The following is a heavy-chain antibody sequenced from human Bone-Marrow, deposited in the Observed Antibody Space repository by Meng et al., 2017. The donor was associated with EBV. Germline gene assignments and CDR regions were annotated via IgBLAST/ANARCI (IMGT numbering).Heavy chain of an antibody. Sequence: QVLLQQGAEGLLRPSETLALTLAVYGGSFSGYYWSWIRQPPGKGLEWIGEINHSGSTNYNPSLKSRVTISVDTSKNQFSLKLSSVTAADTAVYYCARGPLEWEPRGEDYWGQGTLVTVSS. D-gene: IGHD1-26*01. CDR2: INHSGST. J-gene: IGHJ4*02. CDR3: ARGPLEWEPRGEDY. V-gene: IGHV4-34*01. CDR1: GGSFSGYY.